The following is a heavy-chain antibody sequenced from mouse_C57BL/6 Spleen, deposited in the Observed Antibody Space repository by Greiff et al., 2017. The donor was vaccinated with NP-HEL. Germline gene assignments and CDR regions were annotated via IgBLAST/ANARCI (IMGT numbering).Heavy chain of an antibody. Sequence: LQESGPELVKPGASVKISCKASGYAFSSSWMNWVKQRPGKGLEWIGRIYPGDGDTNYNGKFKGKATLTADKSSSTAYMQLSSLTSEDSAVYFCARLTTPDYWGQGTTLTVSS. CDR1: GYAFSSSW. CDR3: ARLTTPDY. D-gene: IGHD2-13*01. V-gene: IGHV1-82*01. CDR2: IYPGDGDT. J-gene: IGHJ2*01.